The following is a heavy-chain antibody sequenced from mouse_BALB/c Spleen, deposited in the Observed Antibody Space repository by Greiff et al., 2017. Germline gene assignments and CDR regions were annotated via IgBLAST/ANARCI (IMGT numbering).Heavy chain of an antibody. CDR2: ISYSGST. J-gene: IGHJ3*01. CDR3: ARDDGYYGGFAS. V-gene: IGHV3-2*02. Sequence: VQLQQSGPGLVKPSQSLSLTCTVTGYSITSDYAWNWIRQFPGNKLEWMGYISYSGSTSYNPSLKSRISITRDTSKNQFFLQLNSVTTEDTATYYCARDDGYYGGFASGAKGLWSLSLQ. D-gene: IGHD2-3*01. CDR1: GYSITSDYA.